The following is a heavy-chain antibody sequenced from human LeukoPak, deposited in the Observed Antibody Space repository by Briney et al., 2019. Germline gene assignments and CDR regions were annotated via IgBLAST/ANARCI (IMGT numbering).Heavy chain of an antibody. D-gene: IGHD6-13*01. Sequence: GESLKISCKGSGYSFTSYWIGWVRQMPGKGLEWMGIIYPGDSDTRYSPSFQGQVTISADKSISTAYLQWSSLKASDTAMYYRARPRGYGPTFAGFDYWGQGTLVTVSS. CDR3: ARPRGYGPTFAGFDY. CDR1: GYSFTSYW. V-gene: IGHV5-51*01. J-gene: IGHJ4*02. CDR2: IYPGDSDT.